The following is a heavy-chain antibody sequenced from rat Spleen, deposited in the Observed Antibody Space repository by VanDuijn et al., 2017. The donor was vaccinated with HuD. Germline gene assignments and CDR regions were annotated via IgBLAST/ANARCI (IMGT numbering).Heavy chain of an antibody. D-gene: IGHD1-9*01. CDR1: GFTFSNYD. CDR2: ISSGGGAT. CDR3: ARQYYGYTD. J-gene: IGHJ3*01. V-gene: IGHV5S13*01. Sequence: EVQLVESDGGLVQPGRSLKLSCAASGFTFSNYDMAWVRQAPKQGLEWVASISSGGGATYFPDSVKGRFTISRENEKNSLYLQMDSLRFEDTASYYCARQYYGYTDWGKGTLVTVSS.